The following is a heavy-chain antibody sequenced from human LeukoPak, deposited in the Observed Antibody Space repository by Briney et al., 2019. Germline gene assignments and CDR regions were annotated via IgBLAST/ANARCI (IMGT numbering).Heavy chain of an antibody. D-gene: IGHD3-3*01. CDR3: AYYDFWSGYRM. J-gene: IGHJ4*02. V-gene: IGHV4-31*03. CDR1: GGSISSGGYY. Sequence: SQTLSLTCTVSGGSISSGGYYWTWIRQHPGKGLEWIGYIYYSGNTYSNPSLKSRVTISVDTSKNQFSLKLSSVTAADTAVYYCAYYDFWSGYRMWGQGTLVTVSS. CDR2: IYYSGNT.